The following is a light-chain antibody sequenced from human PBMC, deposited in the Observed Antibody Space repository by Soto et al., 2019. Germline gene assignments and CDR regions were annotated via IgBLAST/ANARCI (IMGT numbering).Light chain of an antibody. V-gene: IGKV1-33*01. CDR2: DVR. Sequence: DIQMTPSPSSLSASVGDRVTITCRASQDISNYLNWYQQKPGKAPKLLIYDVRNLETGVPSRFSGGGSGTDFTFTISSLQPEDIATYYCQQYDNVPFTLGPGTKVDIK. CDR1: QDISNY. CDR3: QQYDNVPFT. J-gene: IGKJ3*01.